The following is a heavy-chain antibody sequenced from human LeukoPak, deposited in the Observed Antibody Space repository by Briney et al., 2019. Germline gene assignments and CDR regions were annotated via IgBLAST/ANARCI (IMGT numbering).Heavy chain of an antibody. CDR3: ASPYSGAFDI. Sequence: SETLSLTCTVSGGSISSSSYYWGWIRQPPGKGLEWIGSIYYSGSTYYNPSLKSRVTISVDTSKNQFPLKLSSVTAADTAVYYCASPYSGAFDIWGQGTMVTVSS. D-gene: IGHD3-10*01. CDR2: IYYSGST. J-gene: IGHJ3*02. CDR1: GGSISSSSYY. V-gene: IGHV4-39*01.